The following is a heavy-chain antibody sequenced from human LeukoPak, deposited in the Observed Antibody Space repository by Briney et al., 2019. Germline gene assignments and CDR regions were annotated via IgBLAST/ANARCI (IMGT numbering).Heavy chain of an antibody. CDR3: TTYRSGHY. V-gene: IGHV3-73*01. Sequence: PGGSLRLSCAAPGFIFSGSDIHWVRQASGKGLEWVGRITTKPSNYATAYAASVKGRFTISRDDSENTAYLQMSSLKTEDTAVYFCTTYRSGHYWGQGTLVTVSS. CDR2: ITTKPSNYAT. D-gene: IGHD6-19*01. CDR1: GFIFSGSD. J-gene: IGHJ4*02.